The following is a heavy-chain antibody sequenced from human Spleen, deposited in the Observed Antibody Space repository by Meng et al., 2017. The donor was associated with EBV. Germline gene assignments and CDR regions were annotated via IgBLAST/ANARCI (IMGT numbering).Heavy chain of an antibody. Sequence: VQSGAEVTKTRVAVKISSTVSTSNFNRSYIPRIHLAPGKGLEWMGLVDPENGDTVYAEKFRGRVTITADTSANTAYMKLRNLRSEDTAMYYCATSLGDYGGFDPWGLGTLVTVSS. V-gene: IGHV1-69-2*01. CDR2: VDPENGDT. D-gene: IGHD4-17*01. CDR1: TSNFNRSY. CDR3: ATSLGDYGGFDP. J-gene: IGHJ5*02.